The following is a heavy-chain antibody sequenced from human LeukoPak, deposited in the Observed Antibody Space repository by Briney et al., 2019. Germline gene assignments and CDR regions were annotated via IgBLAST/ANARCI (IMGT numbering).Heavy chain of an antibody. J-gene: IGHJ4*02. CDR2: INNDGGNA. CDR1: GVTFSNIW. D-gene: IGHD1-26*01. CDR3: ERGQGGPAE. V-gene: IGHV3-74*01. Sequence: QPGGSLRLSCAASGVTFSNIWMYWVRQAPGKGLVWISRINNDGGNAVYADSVNGRFTVSRDNAKNVLYLQMNSLRVEDTATYYCERGQGGPAEWGQGTLVTVSS.